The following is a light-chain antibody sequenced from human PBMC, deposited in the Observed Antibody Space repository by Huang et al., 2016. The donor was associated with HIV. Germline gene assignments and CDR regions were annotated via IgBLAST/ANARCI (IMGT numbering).Light chain of an antibody. CDR3: QQYYNTPLT. CDR1: QSVLYSSNNNNY. Sequence: DIVMTQSPDSLAVSLGERATINCKSSQSVLYSSNNNNYLAWSQQKPGQPPKLLIYWASTREAGVPDRFSGSGSGTDFTLTISSLQAEDVAVYYCQQYYNTPLTFGGGTKVEIK. CDR2: WAS. V-gene: IGKV4-1*01. J-gene: IGKJ4*01.